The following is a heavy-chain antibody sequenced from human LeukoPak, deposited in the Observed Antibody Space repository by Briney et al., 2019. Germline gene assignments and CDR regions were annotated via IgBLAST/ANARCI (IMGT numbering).Heavy chain of an antibody. D-gene: IGHD5-18*01. J-gene: IGHJ4*02. CDR3: ATGGYSYGVYYFDY. CDR2: IYYSGST. CDR1: GGSISSYY. V-gene: IGHV4-59*01. Sequence: PSETLSLTCTVSGGSISSYYWSWIRQPPGKGLGWIGYIYYSGSTNYNPSLKSRVTISVDTSKNQFSLKLSSVTAADTAVYYCATGGYSYGVYYFDYWGQGTLVTVSS.